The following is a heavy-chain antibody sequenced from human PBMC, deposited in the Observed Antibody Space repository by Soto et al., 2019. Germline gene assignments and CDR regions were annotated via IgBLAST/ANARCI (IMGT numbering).Heavy chain of an antibody. D-gene: IGHD2-21*02. V-gene: IGHV3-30*03. CDR1: GFTFSSYA. Sequence: ESGGGLVQPGGSLRLSCAASGFTFSSYAMSWVRQAPGKGLEWVAVISYDGSNKYYADSVKGRFTISRDNSKNTLYLQMNSLRAEDTAVYYCASAVVTAIPRQDYYYGMDVWGQGTTVTVSS. CDR2: ISYDGSNK. CDR3: ASAVVTAIPRQDYYYGMDV. J-gene: IGHJ6*02.